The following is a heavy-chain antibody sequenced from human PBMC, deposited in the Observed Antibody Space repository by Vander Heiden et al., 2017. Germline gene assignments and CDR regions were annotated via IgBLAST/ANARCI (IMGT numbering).Heavy chain of an antibody. J-gene: IGHJ6*02. Sequence: QLQLQESGPGLVKPSETLSLTCTVSGGSISSSSYYWGWIRQPPGKGLEWIGSIYYSGSTYYNPSLKSRVTISVDTSKNQFSLKLSSVTAADTAVYYCARHAVPYYDFWSGYSGGGMDVWGQGTTVTVSS. CDR1: GGSISSSSYY. V-gene: IGHV4-39*01. CDR3: ARHAVPYYDFWSGYSGGGMDV. D-gene: IGHD3-3*01. CDR2: IYYSGST.